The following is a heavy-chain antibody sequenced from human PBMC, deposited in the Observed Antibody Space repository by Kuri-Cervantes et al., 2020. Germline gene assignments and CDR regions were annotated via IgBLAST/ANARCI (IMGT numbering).Heavy chain of an antibody. CDR1: GFTFSNAW. CDR2: INEDGSDK. D-gene: IGHD6-19*01. J-gene: IGHJ4*02. V-gene: IGHV3-7*03. Sequence: GESLKISCAGTGFTFSNAWMSWVRQAPGKGLEWVANINEDGSDKYYVGSVKGRFTISRDTAKTSLYLQMNSLRAEDTAVYYCARRGSGWSFDYWGQGTLVPSPQ. CDR3: ARRGSGWSFDY.